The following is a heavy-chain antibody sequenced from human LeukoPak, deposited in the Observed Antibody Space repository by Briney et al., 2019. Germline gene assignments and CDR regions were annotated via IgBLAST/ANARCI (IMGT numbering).Heavy chain of an antibody. D-gene: IGHD6-19*01. CDR3: ARDLGYLAVAGFDY. Sequence: ASVKVSCKASGYTFTSCGISWVRQAPGQGLEWMGWISAYNGNTNYAQKLQGRVTMTTDTSTSTAYMELRSLRSDDTAVYYCARDLGYLAVAGFDYWGQGTLVTVSS. CDR2: ISAYNGNT. J-gene: IGHJ4*02. V-gene: IGHV1-18*01. CDR1: GYTFTSCG.